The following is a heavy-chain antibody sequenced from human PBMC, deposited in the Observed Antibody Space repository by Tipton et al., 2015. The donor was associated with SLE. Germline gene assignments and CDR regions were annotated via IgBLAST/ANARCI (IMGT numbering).Heavy chain of an antibody. CDR1: GFTFSSYA. V-gene: IGHV3-23*03. J-gene: IGHJ1*01. CDR3: STEWQYFPH. CDR2: IYTGGST. D-gene: IGHD5-12*01. Sequence: SLRLSCAASGFTFSSYAMNWVRQAPGKGLEWVSVIYTGGSTYYADSVEGRFTISRDNYKSTLYLQMNNLRAEDTAIYYCSTEWQYFPHWGQGTLVTVSS.